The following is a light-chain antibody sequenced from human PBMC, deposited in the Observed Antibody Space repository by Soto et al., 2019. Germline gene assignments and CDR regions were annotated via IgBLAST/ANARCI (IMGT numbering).Light chain of an antibody. J-gene: IGKJ2*01. CDR3: QEYKTYA. Sequence: DIQLTQSPSTLAASVGDRVTITCRASQSISDWLAWYQQKPGKAPELLISDASTLTPGVPSRFSGRGSGTEFTLIISSLQPDDVATYFCQEYKTYAFGPGTKVDI. CDR2: DAS. CDR1: QSISDW. V-gene: IGKV1-5*01.